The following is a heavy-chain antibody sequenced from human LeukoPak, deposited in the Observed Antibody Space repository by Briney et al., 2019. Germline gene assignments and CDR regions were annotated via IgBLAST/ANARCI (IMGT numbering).Heavy chain of an antibody. CDR1: GGSISSYY. D-gene: IGHD5-18*01. CDR2: IYYSGST. Sequence: SETLSLTCTVSGGSISSYYWSWIRQPPGKGLEWIGYIYYSGSTNYNPSLKSRVTISVDTSKNQFSLKLSSVTAADTAVCYCAGEGGYSYGLFYYGMDVWGQGTTVTVSS. J-gene: IGHJ6*02. V-gene: IGHV4-59*01. CDR3: AGEGGYSYGLFYYGMDV.